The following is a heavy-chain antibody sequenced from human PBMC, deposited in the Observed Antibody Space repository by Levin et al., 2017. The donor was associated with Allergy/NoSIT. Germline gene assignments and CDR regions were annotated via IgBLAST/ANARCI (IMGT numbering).Heavy chain of an antibody. CDR1: GVSISNSRNY. D-gene: IGHD3-10*01. CDR2: VYRTGST. CDR3: AIFPYTYYYDSVTLR. Sequence: SETLSLTCSVSGVSISNSRNYWVWIRQPPGKGLQWVASVYRTGSTYYNPSLESRLTISADTSKNQFPLTLKSVTAADTAVYYCAIFPYTYYYDSVTLRWGQGTLVTVSS. J-gene: IGHJ4*02. V-gene: IGHV4-39*01.